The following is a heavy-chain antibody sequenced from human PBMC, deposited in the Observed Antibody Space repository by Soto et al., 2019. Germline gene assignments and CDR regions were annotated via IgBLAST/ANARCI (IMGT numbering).Heavy chain of an antibody. Sequence: QVQLVESGGGVVQPGRSLRLSCAASGFTFSSYGMHWVRQAPGKGLEWVAVIWYDGSNKYYADSVKGRFTISRDNSKNTLYLQMNSLRAEDTAVYYCARMGPITMVRAALDYWGQGTLVTVSS. V-gene: IGHV3-33*01. J-gene: IGHJ4*02. CDR2: IWYDGSNK. D-gene: IGHD3-10*01. CDR3: ARMGPITMVRAALDY. CDR1: GFTFSSYG.